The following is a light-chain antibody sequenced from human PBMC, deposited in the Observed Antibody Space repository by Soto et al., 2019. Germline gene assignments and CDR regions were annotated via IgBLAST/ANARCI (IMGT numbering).Light chain of an antibody. CDR1: TGAVTTGHY. V-gene: IGLV7-46*01. Sequence: QAVVTQEPSLTVSPGGTVTLTCGSNTGAVTTGHYPYWFQQKPGQAPRTLIYDTNNKHSWTPARFSGFLLGGKAALTLSGAQPEDEADYYCLLSYRGVGVFGGGTKVTVL. CDR3: LLSYRGVGV. J-gene: IGLJ2*01. CDR2: DTN.